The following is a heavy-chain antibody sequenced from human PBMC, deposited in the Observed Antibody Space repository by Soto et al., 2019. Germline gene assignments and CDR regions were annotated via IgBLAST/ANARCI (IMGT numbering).Heavy chain of an antibody. D-gene: IGHD3-10*01. J-gene: IGHJ4*02. CDR3: ARDPHYYGSGIDY. CDR2: IWYDGSNK. Sequence: VAVIWYDGSNKYYADSVKGRFTISRDNSKNTLYLQMNSLRAEDTAVYYCARDPHYYGSGIDYWGQGTLVTVSS. V-gene: IGHV3-33*01.